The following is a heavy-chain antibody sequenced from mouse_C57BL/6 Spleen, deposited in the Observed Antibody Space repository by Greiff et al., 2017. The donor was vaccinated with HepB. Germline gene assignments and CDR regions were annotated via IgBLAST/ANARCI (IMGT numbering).Heavy chain of an antibody. V-gene: IGHV3-6*01. J-gene: IGHJ3*01. CDR2: ISYDGSN. CDR3: ARKEGTGSFAY. CDR1: GYSITSGYY. D-gene: IGHD4-1*01. Sequence: EVQVVESGPGLVKPSQSLSLTCSVTGYSITSGYYWNWIRQFPGNKLEWMGYISYDGSNNYNPSLKNRISITRDTSKNQFFLKLNSVTTEDTATYYCARKEGTGSFAYWGQGTLVTVSA.